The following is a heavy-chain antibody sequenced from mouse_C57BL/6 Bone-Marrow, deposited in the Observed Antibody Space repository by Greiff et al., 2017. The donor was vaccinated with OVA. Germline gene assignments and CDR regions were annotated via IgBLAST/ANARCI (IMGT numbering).Heavy chain of an antibody. V-gene: IGHV1-81*01. CDR1: GYTFTSYG. CDR2: IYPRSGNT. D-gene: IGHD1-1*01. J-gene: IGHJ4*01. Sequence: LEESGAELARPGASVKLSCKASGYTFTSYGISWVKQRTGQGLEWIGEIYPRSGNTYYNEKFKGKATLTADKSSSTAYMELRSLTSEDSAVYFCARKPHYYGSSLYAMDYWGQGTSVTVSS. CDR3: ARKPHYYGSSLYAMDY.